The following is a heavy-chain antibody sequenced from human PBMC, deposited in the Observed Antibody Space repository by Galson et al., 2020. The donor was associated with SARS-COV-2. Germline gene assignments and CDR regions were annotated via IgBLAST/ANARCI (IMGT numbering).Heavy chain of an antibody. V-gene: IGHV4-61*02. CDR1: GGSISSGSYY. J-gene: IGHJ5*02. CDR2: IYTSGST. D-gene: IGHD3-22*01. Sequence: SETLSLTCTVSGGSISSGSYYWSWIRQPAGKGLEWIGRIYTSGSTNYNPTLKSPVTISVDTSKNQFSLKLSSVTAADTAVYYCARESTMIPNWFDPWGQGTLVTVSS. CDR3: ARESTMIPNWFDP.